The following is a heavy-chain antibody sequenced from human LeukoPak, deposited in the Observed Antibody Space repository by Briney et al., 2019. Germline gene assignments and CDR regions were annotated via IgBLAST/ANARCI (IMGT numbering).Heavy chain of an antibody. V-gene: IGHV3-43*02. CDR1: GFTFDDYA. D-gene: IGHD4-11*01. Sequence: GGSLRLSCAASGFTFDDYAMHWVRQAPGKGLEWVSLISGDGGSTYYADSVRGRFTISRDNSKNSLYLQMNSLRTEDTALYYCAKDMTRGLLGSNFDYWGQGTLVTVSS. CDR2: ISGDGGST. CDR3: AKDMTRGLLGSNFDY. J-gene: IGHJ4*02.